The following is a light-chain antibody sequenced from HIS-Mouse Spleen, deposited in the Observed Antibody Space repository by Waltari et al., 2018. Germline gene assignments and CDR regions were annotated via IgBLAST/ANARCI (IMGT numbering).Light chain of an antibody. CDR1: SSNIGSNY. Sequence: QSVLTQPPSASGTPGQRVTISCSGSSSNIGSNYVYWYQQLPGTAPKPLIYRNNQRHSGVPDRFSGSKSGTSASLAISGLRSEDEADYYCAAWDDSLSGHVVFGGGTKLTVL. J-gene: IGLJ2*01. V-gene: IGLV1-47*01. CDR2: RNN. CDR3: AAWDDSLSGHVV.